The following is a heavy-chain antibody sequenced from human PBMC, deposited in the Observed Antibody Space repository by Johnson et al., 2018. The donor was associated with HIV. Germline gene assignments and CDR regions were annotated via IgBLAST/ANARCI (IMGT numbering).Heavy chain of an antibody. CDR3: ASRYTVDAFDI. D-gene: IGHD1-1*01. CDR1: GFTFSDYY. Sequence: EVQLVESGGGLVKPGGSLRLSCAASGFTFSDYYMSWVRQAPGKGLEWVSVIYTGGSTYYADSVKDRFTISRDNSKNTLYLQMNSLRAEETAVYYCASRYTVDAFDIWGQGTMVTVSS. CDR2: IYTGGST. J-gene: IGHJ3*02. V-gene: IGHV3-66*01.